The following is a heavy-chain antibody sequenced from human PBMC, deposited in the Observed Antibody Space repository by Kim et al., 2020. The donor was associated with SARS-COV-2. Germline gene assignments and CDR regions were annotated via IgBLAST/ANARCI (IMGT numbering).Heavy chain of an antibody. CDR1: GFTFANAW. V-gene: IGHV3-15*01. J-gene: IGHJ4*01. CDR2: IRSQADGGAT. Sequence: GGSLRLSCATSGFTFANAWMSWVRQAPGKGLEWVARIRSQADGGATTYAAPVKGRFTISRDVAENTLYLQMNSLKTEDTAVYFCTTSLGYCSSTSCYWG. CDR3: TTSLGYCSSTSCY. D-gene: IGHD2-2*01.